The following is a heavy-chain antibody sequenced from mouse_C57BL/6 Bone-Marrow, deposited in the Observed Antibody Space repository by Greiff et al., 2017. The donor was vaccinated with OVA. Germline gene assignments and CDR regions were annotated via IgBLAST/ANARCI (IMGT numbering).Heavy chain of an antibody. Sequence: QVQLQQSGAALVRPGTSVKMSCKASGYTFTNYWIGWAKQRPGHGLEWIGDIYPGGGYTNYNEKFKGKATLTADKSSSTAYMQFSSLTSEDSAIYYCARWTDYGSSHYAMDYWGQGTSVTVSS. CDR1: GYTFTNYW. V-gene: IGHV1-63*01. CDR3: ARWTDYGSSHYAMDY. CDR2: IYPGGGYT. J-gene: IGHJ4*01. D-gene: IGHD1-1*01.